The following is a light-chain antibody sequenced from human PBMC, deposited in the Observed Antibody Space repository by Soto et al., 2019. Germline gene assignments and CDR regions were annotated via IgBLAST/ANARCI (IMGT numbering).Light chain of an antibody. CDR2: KAS. J-gene: IGKJ2*01. CDR1: QSISTW. Sequence: DLQMTQSPSTLSASVGDRVTITCRASQSISTWLAWYQQKPGKAPKVLIYKASSLESGVPSRFRGSGSGTEFTLTISSLQPDDFATYYCQQYNSPYTFGQGTKLEIK. V-gene: IGKV1-5*03. CDR3: QQYNSPYT.